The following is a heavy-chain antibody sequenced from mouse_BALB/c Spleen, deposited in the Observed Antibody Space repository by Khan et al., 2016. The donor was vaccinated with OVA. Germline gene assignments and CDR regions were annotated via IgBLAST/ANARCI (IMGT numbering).Heavy chain of an antibody. CDR1: GYQFTDYV. Sequence: QGQLQQAGPELVKAGASVKMSCKASGYQFTDYVISWVKQRTGQGLEWIGEIYPGSGSTYYKERFKGKAPLTADNSSNTAYLQLSSLTSEDSAVYFCGRSYDGDGAWFVNWGQGTLVTVSA. CDR2: IYPGSGST. J-gene: IGHJ3*01. D-gene: IGHD2-3*01. V-gene: IGHV1-77*01. CDR3: GRSYDGDGAWFVN.